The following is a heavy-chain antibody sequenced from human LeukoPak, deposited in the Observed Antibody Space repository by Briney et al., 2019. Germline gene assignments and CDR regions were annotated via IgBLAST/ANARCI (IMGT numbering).Heavy chain of an antibody. CDR2: IIPIFGTA. CDR1: GGTFSSYA. J-gene: IGHJ4*02. D-gene: IGHD3-22*01. Sequence: SGTVSCKASGGTFSSYAISWVRQAPGQGLEWMGGIIPIFGTANYAQKFQGRVTITADESTSTAYMELSSVRSEDTAVYYCARGYYYDSSGYSGFDYWGQGTLVTVSS. V-gene: IGHV1-69*13. CDR3: ARGYYYDSSGYSGFDY.